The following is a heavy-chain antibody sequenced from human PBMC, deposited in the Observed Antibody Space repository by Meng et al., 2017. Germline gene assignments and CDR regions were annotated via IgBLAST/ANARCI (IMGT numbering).Heavy chain of an antibody. CDR2: IYHSGST. D-gene: IGHD4-17*01. Sequence: SETLSLTCTVSGYSISSGYYWGWIRQPPGKGLEWIGSIYHSGSTYYNPSLKSRVTISVDTSKNQFSLKLSSVTAADTAVYYCARASGGDYVDYWGQGTLVTVSS. J-gene: IGHJ4*02. CDR3: ARASGGDYVDY. CDR1: GYSISSGYY. V-gene: IGHV4-38-2*02.